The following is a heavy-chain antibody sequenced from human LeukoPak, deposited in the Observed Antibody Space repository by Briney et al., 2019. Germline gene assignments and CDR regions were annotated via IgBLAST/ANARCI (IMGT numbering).Heavy chain of an antibody. D-gene: IGHD2-15*01. V-gene: IGHV3-30*03. Sequence: GGSLRLSCAASGFTFSSYGMHWVRQAPGKGLEWVAVISYDGSNKYYADSVKGRFTISRDNSKNTLYLQMNSLRAEDTAVYYCARAPVESSGGSPGSYYFDYWGQGTLVTVSS. CDR3: ARAPVESSGGSPGSYYFDY. CDR2: ISYDGSNK. CDR1: GFTFSSYG. J-gene: IGHJ4*02.